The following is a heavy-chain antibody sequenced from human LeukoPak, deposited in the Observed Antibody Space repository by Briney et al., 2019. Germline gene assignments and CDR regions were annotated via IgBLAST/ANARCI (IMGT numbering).Heavy chain of an antibody. CDR2: IYYSGST. CDR3: ARHTSYYASSGYWLDAFDI. D-gene: IGHD3-22*01. Sequence: SETLSLTCTVSGGSISSSSYYWGWIRQPPGKGLVCRGSIYYSGSTYYNPSLKSRVTISVDTSKNQFSLNLSSVTAGHAAVYYCARHTSYYASSGYWLDAFDIWGQATMVTVPS. J-gene: IGHJ3*02. CDR1: GGSISSSSYY. V-gene: IGHV4-39*01.